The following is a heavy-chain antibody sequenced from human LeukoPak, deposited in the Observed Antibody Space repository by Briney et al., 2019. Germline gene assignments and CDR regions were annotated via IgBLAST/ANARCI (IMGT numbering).Heavy chain of an antibody. Sequence: SETLSLTCAVYGGSFSGYYWSWIRQPPGKGLEWIGEINHSGSTYYNPSLKSRVTISVDRSKNQFSLKLSSVTAADTAVYYCASGITGDYVYWGQGTLVTVSS. CDR1: GGSFSGYY. CDR2: INHSGST. J-gene: IGHJ4*02. V-gene: IGHV4-34*01. D-gene: IGHD7-27*01. CDR3: ASGITGDYVY.